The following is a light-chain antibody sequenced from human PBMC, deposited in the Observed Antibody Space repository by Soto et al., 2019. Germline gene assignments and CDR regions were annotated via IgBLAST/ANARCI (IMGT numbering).Light chain of an antibody. J-gene: IGKJ2*01. CDR1: QSVSANF. V-gene: IGKV3-20*01. CDR3: QQYGSSPYT. Sequence: IVLTQSPGTLSLSPGERATLSCRASQSVSANFVAWYQQKPGQPPRLFIYAASGRAAGIPDRVSGSGSGTDFTLTISRREPEDFAVYNCQQYGSSPYTFAQGTKLEI. CDR2: AAS.